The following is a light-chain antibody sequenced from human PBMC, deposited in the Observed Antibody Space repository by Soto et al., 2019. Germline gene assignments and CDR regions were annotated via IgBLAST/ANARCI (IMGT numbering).Light chain of an antibody. CDR1: LSLSSY. V-gene: IGKV3-11*01. J-gene: IGKJ1*01. CDR2: DVS. Sequence: EVVLTQFPATLSLSPGDRATLFCLASLSLSSYLTWYQLKPGQAPRLLFYDVSNRATGIPDRFTSSGSGTDFTLTISSLEPEDFAVYYCQQRGDWPAFGQGTRVEIK. CDR3: QQRGDWPA.